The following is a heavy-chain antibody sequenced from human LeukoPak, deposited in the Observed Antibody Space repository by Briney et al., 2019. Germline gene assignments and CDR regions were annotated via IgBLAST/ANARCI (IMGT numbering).Heavy chain of an antibody. CDR3: ARDQDFWSGYYNDNWFDP. D-gene: IGHD3-3*01. J-gene: IGHJ5*02. V-gene: IGHV4-39*07. CDR1: GGSISSSSYY. CDR2: IYYSGST. Sequence: SETLSLTCTVSGGSISSSSYYWGWIRQPPGKGLEWIGSIYYSGSTYYNPSLKSRVTISVDTSKNQFSLKLSSVTAADTAVYYCARDQDFWSGYYNDNWFDPWGQGTMVTVSS.